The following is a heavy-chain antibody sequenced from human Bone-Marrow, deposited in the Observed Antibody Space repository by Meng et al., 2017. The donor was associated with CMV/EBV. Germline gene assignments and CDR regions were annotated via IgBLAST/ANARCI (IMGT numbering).Heavy chain of an antibody. CDR1: GFTFSSYW. V-gene: IGHV3-7*01. CDR2: IKQDGSEK. J-gene: IGHJ5*01. D-gene: IGHD6-19*01. CDR3: VRDSLYSSGWYGDWFES. Sequence: GESLKISCAASGFTFSSYWMSWVRQAPGKGLEWVANIKQDGSEKYYVDSVKGRFTISRDNAKKSLYLQMSGLRAEDTAVYYCVRDSLYSSGWYGDWFESWGQGNLVTVSS.